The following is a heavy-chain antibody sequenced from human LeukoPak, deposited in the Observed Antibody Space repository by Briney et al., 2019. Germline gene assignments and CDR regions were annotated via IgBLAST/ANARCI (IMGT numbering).Heavy chain of an antibody. CDR3: ARDSQQLPRY. CDR1: GFTFSSYA. V-gene: IGHV3-30*04. D-gene: IGHD6-13*01. J-gene: IGHJ4*02. Sequence: PGGSLRLSCAASGFTFSSYAMHWVRQAPGKGLEWVAVISYDGSNKYYADSVKGRFTISRDNSKNTLYLQMNSLRAEDTAVYYCARDSQQLPRYWGQGTLVTVSS. CDR2: ISYDGSNK.